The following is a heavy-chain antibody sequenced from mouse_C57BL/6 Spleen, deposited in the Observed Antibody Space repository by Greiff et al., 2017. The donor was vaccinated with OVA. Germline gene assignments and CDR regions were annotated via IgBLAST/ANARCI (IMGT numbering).Heavy chain of an antibody. CDR2: ISSGGDYI. V-gene: IGHV5-9-1*02. CDR1: GFTFSSYA. D-gene: IGHD2-10*01. CDR3: TRDDLLDYFDY. Sequence: EVKLVESGEGLVKPGGSLKLSCAASGFTFSSYAMSWVHQTPEKRLEWVAYISSGGDYIYYAETVKGRSTIARDKARNTLYLQMSSLKSEDPAIYYGTRDDLLDYFDYWSQGTTLTVSS. J-gene: IGHJ2*01.